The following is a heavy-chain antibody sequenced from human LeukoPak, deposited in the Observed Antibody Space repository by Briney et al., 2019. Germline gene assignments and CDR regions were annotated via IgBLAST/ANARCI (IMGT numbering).Heavy chain of an antibody. D-gene: IGHD3-3*01. CDR1: GFTFSSNG. CDR2: INHSGST. Sequence: GSLRLSCAASGFTFSSNGMNWVRQPPGKGLEWIGEINHSGSTNYNPSLKSRVTISVDTSKNQFSLKLSPVTAADTAVYYCARHVPWFLEWLKHTWFDPWGQGTLVTVSS. J-gene: IGHJ5*02. V-gene: IGHV4-34*01. CDR3: ARHVPWFLEWLKHTWFDP.